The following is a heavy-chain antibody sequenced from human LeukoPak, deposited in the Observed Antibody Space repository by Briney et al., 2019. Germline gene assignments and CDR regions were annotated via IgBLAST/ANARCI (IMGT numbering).Heavy chain of an antibody. J-gene: IGHJ6*03. D-gene: IGHD3-3*01. CDR2: IGTAGDT. V-gene: IGHV3-13*01. CDR3: ARGGITIFGVVTDYYYYYMDV. CDR1: GFTFSSYD. Sequence: PGGSLRLSCAASGFTFSSYDMHWVRQATGKGLEWVSAIGTAGDTYYPGSVKGRFTISRENAKNSLYLQMNSLRAGDTAVYYCARGGITIFGVVTDYYYYYMDVWGKGTTVTVSS.